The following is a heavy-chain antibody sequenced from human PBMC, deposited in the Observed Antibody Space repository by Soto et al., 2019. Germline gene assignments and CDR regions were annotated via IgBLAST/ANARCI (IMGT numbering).Heavy chain of an antibody. CDR3: AKDAPRILRFLEWLLDY. D-gene: IGHD3-3*01. Sequence: GGSLRLSCAASGFTFSSYGMHWVRQAPGKGLEWVAVISYDGSNKYYADSVKGRFTISRDNSKNTLYLQMNSLRAEDTAVYYCAKDAPRILRFLEWLLDYWGQGTLVTVS. CDR1: GFTFSSYG. J-gene: IGHJ4*02. V-gene: IGHV3-30*18. CDR2: ISYDGSNK.